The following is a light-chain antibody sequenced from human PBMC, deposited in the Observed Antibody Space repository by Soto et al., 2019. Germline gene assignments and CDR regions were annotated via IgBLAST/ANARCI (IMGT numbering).Light chain of an antibody. CDR3: SSFTSSVTYV. V-gene: IGLV2-14*01. CDR2: DVS. CDR1: SSDVGGHNS. J-gene: IGLJ1*01. Sequence: QSALTQPASVSGSPGQSITISCTGTSSDVGGHNSVSWYRQDPGKAPKLMIYDVSNRPSGVSDRFSGSKSGNTASLTISGLQFEDEADYYCSSFTSSVTYVFGTGTQLTVL.